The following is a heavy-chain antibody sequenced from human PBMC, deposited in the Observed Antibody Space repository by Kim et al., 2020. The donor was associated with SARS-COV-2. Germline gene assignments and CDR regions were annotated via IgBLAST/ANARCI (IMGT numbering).Heavy chain of an antibody. CDR3: ARARGITIFGVVIVNLFDT. Sequence: SETLSLTCTVSGGSISSGGYYWSWIRQHPGKGLEWIGYIYYSGSTYYNPSLKSRVTISVATSKNQFSLKLSSVTAADTAVYYCARARGITIFGVVIVNLFDTWGQGTLVTVSS. J-gene: IGHJ5*02. CDR1: GGSISSGGYY. V-gene: IGHV4-31*03. CDR2: IYYSGST. D-gene: IGHD3-3*01.